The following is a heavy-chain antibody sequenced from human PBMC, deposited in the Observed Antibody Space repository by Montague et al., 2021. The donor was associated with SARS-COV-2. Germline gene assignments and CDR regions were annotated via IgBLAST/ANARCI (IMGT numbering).Heavy chain of an antibody. CDR2: INHSGST. D-gene: IGHD5-12*01. V-gene: IGHV4-34*01. Sequence: SETLSLTCAVYGWSFSGYYWSWIRQPTGKWLEWIGEINHSGSTNYNPSLKRRVTISVDTSKNQFSLKLSSVTAADTAVYYCAREVGRGYSGYEGEYWGQGTLATVAS. CDR3: AREVGRGYSGYEGEY. J-gene: IGHJ4*02. CDR1: GWSFSGYY.